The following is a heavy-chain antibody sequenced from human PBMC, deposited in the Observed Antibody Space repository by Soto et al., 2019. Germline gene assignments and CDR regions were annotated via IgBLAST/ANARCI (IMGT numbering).Heavy chain of an antibody. J-gene: IGHJ6*02. CDR1: GFTFGTYE. CDR2: ISRSGSTI. Sequence: EVQLVESGGGLVQPGGSPRLSCAASGFTFGTYEMNWVRQAPGKGLEWVSYISRSGSTIYYADSVKGRFTISRDNAKNSLYLQLNSLRAEDTAVYYCARDPSLSSSSYLSYYYGMDVWGQGTTVTVSS. V-gene: IGHV3-48*03. D-gene: IGHD6-6*01. CDR3: ARDPSLSSSSYLSYYYGMDV.